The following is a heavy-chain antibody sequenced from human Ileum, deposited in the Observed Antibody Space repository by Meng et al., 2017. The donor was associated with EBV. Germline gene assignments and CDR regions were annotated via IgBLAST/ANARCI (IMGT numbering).Heavy chain of an antibody. D-gene: IGHD2-21*02. CDR1: NGSVSSYGYY. Sequence: QLQESCPGLVKPSETLSLTCSVSNGSVSSYGYYWTWIRQPPGKGLEWIGYMSYTGSTNYKSTLKSRVTISVDKSKNQFSLKLSSVTAADTAVYYCARERGGGDRGIQWGQGTLVTVSS. CDR3: ARERGGGDRGIQ. J-gene: IGHJ4*02. V-gene: IGHV4-61*08. CDR2: MSYTGST.